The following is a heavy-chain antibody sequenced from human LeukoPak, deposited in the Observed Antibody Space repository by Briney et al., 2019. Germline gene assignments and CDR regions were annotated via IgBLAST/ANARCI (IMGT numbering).Heavy chain of an antibody. V-gene: IGHV1-69*06. Sequence: SVKVSCKASGGTFSSYAISWVRQAPGQGLEWMGRIIPIFDTTNYAQKFQGRVTISADKSTSTAYMELSSLRSGDTAVYYCVRDYDTRGPQKNFFDFWGQGTLVTVSS. D-gene: IGHD3-22*01. CDR3: VRDYDTRGPQKNFFDF. CDR1: GGTFSSYA. J-gene: IGHJ4*02. CDR2: IIPIFDTT.